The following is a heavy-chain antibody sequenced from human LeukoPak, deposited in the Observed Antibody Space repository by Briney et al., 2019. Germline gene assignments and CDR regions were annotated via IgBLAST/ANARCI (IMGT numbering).Heavy chain of an antibody. CDR3: TTFDM. CDR1: GFTFTHYG. J-gene: IGHJ3*02. Sequence: GRSLRLSCAASGFTFTHYGIHWVRQAPGKGLEWVAVISWDGSSKNYVDSVKGRFTISRDNSKNILYLQMSYLRVDDTALYYCTTFDMWGQGTMVTVSS. CDR2: ISWDGSSK. V-gene: IGHV3-30*03.